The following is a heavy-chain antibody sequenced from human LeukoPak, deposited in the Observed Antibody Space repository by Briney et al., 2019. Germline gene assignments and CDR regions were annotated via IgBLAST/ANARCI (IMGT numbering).Heavy chain of an antibody. CDR2: ISGSGGST. D-gene: IGHD3-22*01. Sequence: GGSLRLSCAASGFTFSSYAMSWVRQAPGKGLEWVSAISGSGGSTYYADSVKGRFTISRDNSKNTLYLQMNSLRAEDTAVYYCANSEETYYYHSSGTEYFQHWGQGTLVTVSS. J-gene: IGHJ1*01. V-gene: IGHV3-23*01. CDR3: ANSEETYYYHSSGTEYFQH. CDR1: GFTFSSYA.